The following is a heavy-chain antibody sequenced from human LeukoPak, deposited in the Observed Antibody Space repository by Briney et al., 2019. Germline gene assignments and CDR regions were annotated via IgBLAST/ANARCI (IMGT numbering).Heavy chain of an antibody. Sequence: SETLSLTCTVFGGSISSSSYYWGWLRQPPGKGLEWIGSIYYSGSTYYNPSLKSRVTISVDTSKNQFSLKLSSVTAADTAVYYCASSLQGSSSPFDYWGQGTLVTVSS. D-gene: IGHD6-13*01. J-gene: IGHJ4*02. CDR3: ASSLQGSSSPFDY. CDR2: IYYSGST. CDR1: GGSISSSSYY. V-gene: IGHV4-39*01.